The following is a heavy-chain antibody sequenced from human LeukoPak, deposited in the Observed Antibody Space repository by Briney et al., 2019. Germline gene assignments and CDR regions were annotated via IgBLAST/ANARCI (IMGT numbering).Heavy chain of an antibody. CDR1: GGTFSSYA. D-gene: IGHD3-10*01. CDR2: IIPIFGTV. Sequence: ASVKVSCKASGGTFSSYAISWVRQAPGQGLEWMGGIIPIFGTVNYAQKFQGRVTITADKSTSTAYMELGSLRSEDTAVYYCTRSGNITMVRGVITTPAVIDYWGQGTLVTVSS. J-gene: IGHJ4*02. V-gene: IGHV1-69*06. CDR3: TRSGNITMVRGVITTPAVIDY.